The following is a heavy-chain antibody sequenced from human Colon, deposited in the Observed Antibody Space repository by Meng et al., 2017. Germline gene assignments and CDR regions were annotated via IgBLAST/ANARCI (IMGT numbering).Heavy chain of an antibody. CDR2: ISSSSSYI. D-gene: IGHD5-12*01. CDR1: GFTFSSYS. Sequence: GGSLSLSCAASGFTFSSYSMNWVRQAPGKGLEWVSSISSSSSYIYYADSVKGRFTIARDNPKTSLYRQMNSLRAVDTAVYYCARGSGYAMYWGQGTLVTVSS. V-gene: IGHV3-21*01. CDR3: ARGSGYAMY. J-gene: IGHJ4*02.